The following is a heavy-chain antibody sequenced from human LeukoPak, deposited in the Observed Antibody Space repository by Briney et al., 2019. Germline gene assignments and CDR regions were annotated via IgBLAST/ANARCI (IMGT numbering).Heavy chain of an antibody. J-gene: IGHJ4*02. CDR1: GFTFSSYA. V-gene: IGHV3-23*01. D-gene: IGHD6-13*01. CDR3: AKGSSSWYGYYFDY. Sequence: PGGSLRLSCAASGFTFSSYAMSWVRQAPGKGLEWVSGISGSGGSTYYADSVKGRFTISRGNSKNTLYLQMSSLRAEDTAVYYCAKGSSSWYGYYFDYWGQGTLVTVSS. CDR2: ISGSGGST.